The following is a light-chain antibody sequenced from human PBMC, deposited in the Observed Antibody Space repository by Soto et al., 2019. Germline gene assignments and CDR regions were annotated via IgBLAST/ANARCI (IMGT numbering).Light chain of an antibody. J-gene: IGKJ5*01. CDR3: QQYDDLPIT. Sequence: EVVLTQSPATLSLSPGERATLSCRASENVRTFVDWYQQKPGQAPRLLIYGASNRATGIPARFSGSGSGTDFTLTISNLEPEDFATYYCQQYDDLPITFGQGTRLQIK. V-gene: IGKV3-11*01. CDR1: ENVRTF. CDR2: GAS.